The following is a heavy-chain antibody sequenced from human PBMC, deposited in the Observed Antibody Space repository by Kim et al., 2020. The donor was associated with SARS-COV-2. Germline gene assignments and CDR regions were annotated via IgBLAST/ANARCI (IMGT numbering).Heavy chain of an antibody. D-gene: IGHD3-10*01. CDR2: ISFDGSNGSIK. Sequence: GGSLRLSCAASGFTFSSYGLHWVRQAPGKGLEWVALISFDGSNGSIKYYADSVKGRFTISRDNYKNTMSLQMNSLRVEDTAVYYCAKDLVRKGCDGSGSYAGAFEICGAGTMLSASS. CDR3: AKDLVRKGCDGSGSYAGAFEI. CDR1: GFTFSSYG. J-gene: IGHJ3*02. V-gene: IGHV3-30*18.